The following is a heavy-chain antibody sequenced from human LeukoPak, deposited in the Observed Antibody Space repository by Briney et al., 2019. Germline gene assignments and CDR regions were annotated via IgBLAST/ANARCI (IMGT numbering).Heavy chain of an antibody. J-gene: IGHJ4*02. Sequence: GGSLRLSCAASGFTFSSYWMHWVRQAPGKGLVWVSRINSDGSSTSYADSVKGRFTISRDNAKNSLYLQMNSLRAEDTAVYYCASPPGGFWSGYYGYWGQGTLVTVSS. V-gene: IGHV3-74*01. CDR1: GFTFSSYW. CDR3: ASPPGGFWSGYYGY. CDR2: INSDGSST. D-gene: IGHD3-3*01.